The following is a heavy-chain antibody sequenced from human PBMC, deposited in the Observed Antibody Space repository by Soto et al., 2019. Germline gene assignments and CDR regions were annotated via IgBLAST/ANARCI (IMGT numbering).Heavy chain of an antibody. D-gene: IGHD3-16*01. CDR2: ISWNAANL. CDR3: VKDISGRGSYYYYHGMDV. Sequence: EVQLAESGGGLVQPGWTLRLSCVASGFTFVDYALHWVRQVPGKGLEWASGISWNAANLRYADSVKARFTISRDNAKNSLYLQLNSVRVEDTALYYCVKDISGRGSYYYYHGMDVWGQGTTVTVSS. CDR1: GFTFVDYA. J-gene: IGHJ6*02. V-gene: IGHV3-9*01.